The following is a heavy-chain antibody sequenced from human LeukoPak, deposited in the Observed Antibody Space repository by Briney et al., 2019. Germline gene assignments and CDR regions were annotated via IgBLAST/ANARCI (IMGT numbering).Heavy chain of an antibody. CDR2: IDHSGRT. D-gene: IGHD3-10*01. J-gene: IGHJ5*02. V-gene: IGHV4-34*01. CDR3: ARQSWQYYGPPYNWFDP. Sequence: PSETLSLTCAVYGASFSGFHWSWIRQPPGKGLEWIGKIDHSGRTNYNPSLKSRVTMSVDTSKDQFSLKLTSVTAADTAMYYCARQSWQYYGPPYNWFDPWGQGILLTVSS. CDR1: GASFSGFH.